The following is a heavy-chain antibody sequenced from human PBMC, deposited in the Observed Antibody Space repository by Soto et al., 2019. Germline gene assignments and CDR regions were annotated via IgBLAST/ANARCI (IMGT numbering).Heavy chain of an antibody. CDR2: MNPNSGET. V-gene: IGHV1-8*01. D-gene: IGHD1-26*01. J-gene: IGHJ4*02. CDR3: ATIRRVWATWDFFGY. CDR1: GYTFTSYD. Sequence: ASVKVSCKASGYTFTSYDINWVRQATGQGLEWMGWMNPNSGETIYAQKFQGRVTMTEDTSTDTAYMELSSLRSEDTAVYYCATIRRVWATWDFFGYWGQGTLVTVSS.